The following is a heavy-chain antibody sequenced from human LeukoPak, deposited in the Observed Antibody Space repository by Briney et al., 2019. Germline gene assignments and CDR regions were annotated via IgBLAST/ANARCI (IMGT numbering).Heavy chain of an antibody. CDR2: IYHSGST. Sequence: SGTLSLTCGVSGGSISSTNWWSWVRHPPGKGLEWIGEIYHSGSTNYNPSLKSRVTISADKSKNQFSLKLTYVTAADTAVYYCARDRVGVRAFDYWGQGTLVTVSS. J-gene: IGHJ4*02. CDR1: GGSISSTNW. V-gene: IGHV4-4*02. D-gene: IGHD3-10*01. CDR3: ARDRVGVRAFDY.